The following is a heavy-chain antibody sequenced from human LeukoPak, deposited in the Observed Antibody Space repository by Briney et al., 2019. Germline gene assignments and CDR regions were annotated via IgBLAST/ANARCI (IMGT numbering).Heavy chain of an antibody. D-gene: IGHD3-10*01. CDR2: ISNDGSNK. J-gene: IGHJ3*02. Sequence: GGSLRLSCVASGFTFSSYGMHWVRQAPGKGLEWVAVISNDGSNKYYADSVKGRFTISRDNSKNTLYLQMNSLRAEDTAVYYCAKGRGAFDIWGQGTIVTVSS. V-gene: IGHV3-30*18. CDR1: GFTFSSYG. CDR3: AKGRGAFDI.